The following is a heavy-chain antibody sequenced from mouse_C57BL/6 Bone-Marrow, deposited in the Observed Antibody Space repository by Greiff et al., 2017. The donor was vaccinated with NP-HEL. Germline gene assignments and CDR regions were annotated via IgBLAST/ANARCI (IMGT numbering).Heavy chain of an antibody. CDR2: IRNKANNHAS. Sequence: EVNVVESGGGLVQPGGSMKLSCAASGFTFSDAWMDWVRQSPEQGLEWVAEIRNKANNHASYYAVSGKGRFTISRDDSKSSVYRQMNSLRAEDTGIYYCTRGNYLYAMDYWGQGTSVTVSS. CDR1: GFTFSDAW. CDR3: TRGNYLYAMDY. D-gene: IGHD2-1*01. V-gene: IGHV6-6*01. J-gene: IGHJ4*01.